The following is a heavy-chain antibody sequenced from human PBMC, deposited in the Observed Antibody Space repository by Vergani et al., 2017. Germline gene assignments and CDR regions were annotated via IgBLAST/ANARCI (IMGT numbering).Heavy chain of an antibody. D-gene: IGHD5-12*01. CDR3: TRDPSGSGFALAM. V-gene: IGHV3-21*02. Sequence: EVQLVESGGGLVKPGGSLRLSCAASGFSFSSYSMNWVRQAPGKGLEWVASISGSSSYVFYRDSVEGRFTITRDNAKKSVYLQMNSLRAEDTAVYYCTRDPSGSGFALAMWGQGTMVTVSS. CDR2: ISGSSSYV. CDR1: GFSFSSYS. J-gene: IGHJ3*02.